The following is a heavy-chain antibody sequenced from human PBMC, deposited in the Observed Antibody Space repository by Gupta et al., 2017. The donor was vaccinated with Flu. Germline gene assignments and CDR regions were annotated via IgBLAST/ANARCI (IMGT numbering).Heavy chain of an antibody. CDR3: AKGGCDYNAYGIYYYHCMGV. CDR1: GFTFSSFA. J-gene: IGHJ6*03. Sequence: EVQLLESGGGLVQPGGSLRLSCVASGFTFSSFAMRWVRQAPGKGLEWVSVIRGDDKNTYYAGSVRGRFTVSRDNSKSTLYLQMNSLRAEDTAVYYCAKGGCDYNAYGIYYYHCMGVWGKGTTVTVSS. D-gene: IGHD5-12*01. V-gene: IGHV3-23*01. CDR2: IRGDDKNT.